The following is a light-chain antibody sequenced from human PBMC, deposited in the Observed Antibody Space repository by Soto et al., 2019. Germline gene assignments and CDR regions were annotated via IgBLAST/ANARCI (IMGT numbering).Light chain of an antibody. Sequence: QLVLTQSPSASASLGASVKLTGTLRSGHSNYAIAWHQQQSEKGPRYLMKLNSDGSHSKGDGIPDRFSGSSSGAERYLTISSLQSEDEADYYCQTWGSGIVVFGGGTKVTVL. CDR3: QTWGSGIVV. CDR1: SGHSNYA. V-gene: IGLV4-69*01. J-gene: IGLJ2*01. CDR2: LNSDGSH.